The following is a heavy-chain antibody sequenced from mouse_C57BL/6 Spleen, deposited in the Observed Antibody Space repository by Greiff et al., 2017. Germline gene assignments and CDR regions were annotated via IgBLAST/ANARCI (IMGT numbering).Heavy chain of an antibody. CDR1: GYTFTSYW. V-gene: IGHV1-64*01. CDR2: IHPNSGST. CDR3: ARTGGLISYYFDY. D-gene: IGHD3-3*01. J-gene: IGHJ2*01. Sequence: QVQLQQPGAELVKPGASVKLSCKASGYTFTSYWMHWVKQRPGQGLEWIGMIHPNSGSTNYNEKFKSKATLTVDKSSSTAYMQLSSLTSEDSAVYSCARTGGLISYYFDYWGQGTTLTVSS.